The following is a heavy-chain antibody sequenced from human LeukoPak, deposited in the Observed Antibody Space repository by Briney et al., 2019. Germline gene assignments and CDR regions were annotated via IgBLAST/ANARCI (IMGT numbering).Heavy chain of an antibody. CDR2: MNPNSGNT. Sequence: ASVKVSCKASGYTFTSYDINWVRQATGQGLEWMGWMNPNSGNTGYAQKFQGRVTMTRNTSISTAYMELSSLRAEDTAVYYCAKSLGGDYYCYGMDVWGQGTTVTVSS. V-gene: IGHV1-8*01. J-gene: IGHJ6*02. CDR3: AKSLGGDYYCYGMDV. CDR1: GYTFTSYD. D-gene: IGHD3-16*01.